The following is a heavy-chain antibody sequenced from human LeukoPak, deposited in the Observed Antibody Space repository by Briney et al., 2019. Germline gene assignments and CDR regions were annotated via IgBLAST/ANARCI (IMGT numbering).Heavy chain of an antibody. CDR1: GYSISSGYY. V-gene: IGHV4-38-2*02. J-gene: IGHJ4*02. CDR2: IFHTGST. CDR3: AREGRQDYVYFDY. D-gene: IGHD4-17*01. Sequence: ASETLSLTCAVSGYSISSGYYCGWIRQPPGKGLEWIGTIFHTGSTYYNPSLKSRVTISLDTSKNRFSLQLTSVTAADTAVYYCAREGRQDYVYFDYWRQGTLVTVSS.